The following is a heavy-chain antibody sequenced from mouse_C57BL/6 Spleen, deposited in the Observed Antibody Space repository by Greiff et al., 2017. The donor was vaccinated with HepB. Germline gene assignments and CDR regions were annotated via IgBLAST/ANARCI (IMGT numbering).Heavy chain of an antibody. D-gene: IGHD2-5*01. Sequence: VQLKESGAELVRPGASVKLSCTASGFNIKDDYMHWVKQRPEQGLEWIGWIDPENGDTEYASKFQGKATITADTSSNTAYLQLSSLTSEDTAVYYCTTSLSNSWFAYWGQGTLVTVSA. J-gene: IGHJ3*01. V-gene: IGHV14-4*01. CDR2: IDPENGDT. CDR1: GFNIKDDY. CDR3: TTSLSNSWFAY.